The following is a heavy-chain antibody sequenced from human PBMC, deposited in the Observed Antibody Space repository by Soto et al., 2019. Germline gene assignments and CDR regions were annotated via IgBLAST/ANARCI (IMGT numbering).Heavy chain of an antibody. D-gene: IGHD2-2*02. CDR1: GYTFISYA. CDR3: ARAGDDCSTTSCYMIDY. V-gene: IGHV1-3*01. J-gene: IGHJ4*02. Sequence: QVQLVQSGAEVKKPGASVKVSCKASGYTFISYAMHWVRQAPGQRLEWIGWINAGNGYTKYSQKFQGRVTITRDTSATTGYMELSSLRSEDTAVYYCARAGDDCSTTSCYMIDYWGQGTLVTVSS. CDR2: INAGNGYT.